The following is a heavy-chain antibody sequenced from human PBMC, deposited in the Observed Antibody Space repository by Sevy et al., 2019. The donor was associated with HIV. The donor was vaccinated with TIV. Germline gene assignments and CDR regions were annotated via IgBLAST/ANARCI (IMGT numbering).Heavy chain of an antibody. CDR3: AKGGFTMVRGVFDY. V-gene: IGHV3-23*01. CDR1: GFSFSSYG. CDR2: ISGSGGST. Sequence: GGSLRLSCAASGFSFSSYGMSWVRQTPGQGLEWVSAISGSGGSTYYADSVKGRFTISGDNSKNTLYLQVISLRAEDTAVYYCAKGGFTMVRGVFDYWGQGTLVTVSS. J-gene: IGHJ4*02. D-gene: IGHD3-10*01.